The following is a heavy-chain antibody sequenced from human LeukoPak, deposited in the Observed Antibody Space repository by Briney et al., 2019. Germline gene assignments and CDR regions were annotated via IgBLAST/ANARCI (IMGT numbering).Heavy chain of an antibody. J-gene: IGHJ4*02. CDR2: ISGSGGST. CDR3: AKGAPGIAVAGSDFDY. Sequence: GGSLRLSCAASGFTFSSYAMSWVRQAPGKGLEWVSAISGSGGSTYYADSVKGRFTISRDNSKNTLYLQMNSLRAEGTAVYYCAKGAPGIAVAGSDFDYWGQGTLVTVSS. D-gene: IGHD6-19*01. V-gene: IGHV3-23*01. CDR1: GFTFSSYA.